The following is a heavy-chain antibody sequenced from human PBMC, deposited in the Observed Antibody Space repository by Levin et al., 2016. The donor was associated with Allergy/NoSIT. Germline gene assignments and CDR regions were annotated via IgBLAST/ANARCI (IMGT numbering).Heavy chain of an antibody. V-gene: IGHV3-48*01. CDR1: GFTFSDYS. CDR2: ITSSGTV. J-gene: IGHJ4*02. D-gene: IGHD6-6*01. CDR3: ARDRRDIEAPHFEY. Sequence: GESLKISCAASGFTFSDYSMNWVRQAPGKGLEWVSYITSSGTVYYADSVQGRLSISRDNAKSSLYLQMNSLRAEDSALYYCARDRRDIEAPHFEYWGQGTLVTVSS.